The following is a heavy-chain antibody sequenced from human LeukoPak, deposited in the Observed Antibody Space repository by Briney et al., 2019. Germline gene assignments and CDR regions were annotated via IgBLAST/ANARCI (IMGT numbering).Heavy chain of an antibody. Sequence: SVKVSCKASGGTFSSYAISWVRQAPGQGLEWMGGIIPIFGTANYAQKFQGRVTITADKSTSTAYMELSSLRSEDTAVYYCARETYYYGSGSPSPFDYWGQGTLITVSS. D-gene: IGHD3-10*01. CDR3: ARETYYYGSGSPSPFDY. CDR2: IIPIFGTA. CDR1: GGTFSSYA. V-gene: IGHV1-69*06. J-gene: IGHJ4*02.